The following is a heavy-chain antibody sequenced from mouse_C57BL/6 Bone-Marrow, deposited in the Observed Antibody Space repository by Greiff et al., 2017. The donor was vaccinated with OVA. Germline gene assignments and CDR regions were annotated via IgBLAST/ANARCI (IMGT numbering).Heavy chain of an antibody. CDR3: ARQGITAVSHY. D-gene: IGHD1-1*01. Sequence: EVKLVEPGGDLVKPGGSLKLSCAASGFTFSSYGMPWVRQPPDNRLEWVATISSGGSYTYYPDSVKGRFTISRDNAKNTLYLQMSSLKSEDTAMYYCARQGITAVSHYWGQGTTLTVSS. CDR1: GFTFSSYG. J-gene: IGHJ2*01. V-gene: IGHV5-6*01. CDR2: ISSGGSYT.